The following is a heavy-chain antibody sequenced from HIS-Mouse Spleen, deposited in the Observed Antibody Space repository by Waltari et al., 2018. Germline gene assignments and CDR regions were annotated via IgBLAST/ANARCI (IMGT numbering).Heavy chain of an antibody. V-gene: IGHV2-70*15. Sequence: QVTLRESGPALVKPTQTLTLTCTSPGFPLSTSGMCWLWIRKPPGKALEWLARIDWDDDKYYSTSLKTRLTISRDTSKNQVVLTMTNMDPLDTATYYCARIAEGYTSGWYAFDYWGQGTLVTVSS. CDR3: ARIAEGYTSGWYAFDY. CDR1: GFPLSTSGMC. J-gene: IGHJ4*02. D-gene: IGHD6-19*01. CDR2: IDWDDDK.